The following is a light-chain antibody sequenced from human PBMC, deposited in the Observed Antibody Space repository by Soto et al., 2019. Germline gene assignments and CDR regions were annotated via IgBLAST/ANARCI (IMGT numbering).Light chain of an antibody. CDR2: KAS. J-gene: IGKJ1*01. CDR3: QQYNSYSWT. CDR1: QGISSW. Sequence: DIQMTQSPSTLSASVGDRVTITCRASQGISSWLAWYQQKPGKAPNLLIYKASSLESGVPSRFGGSGSGTEFTLTISSLQPDDFATYYCQQYNSYSWTFGQGTKVDI. V-gene: IGKV1-5*03.